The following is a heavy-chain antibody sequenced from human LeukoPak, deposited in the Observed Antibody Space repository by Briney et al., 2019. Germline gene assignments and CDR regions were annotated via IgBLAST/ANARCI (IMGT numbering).Heavy chain of an antibody. V-gene: IGHV5-51*01. CDR2: IYPGDSDA. CDR3: ARRVYSNYWYFDL. Sequence: GESLKISCKGSGYSFTNYWIGWVRQMPRKGLEWMGIIYPGDSDARYGPSFQGQVTISADKSISTAYLQWSSLKASDTAIYYCARRVYSNYWYFDLWGRGTLVTVSS. CDR1: GYSFTNYW. D-gene: IGHD4-11*01. J-gene: IGHJ2*01.